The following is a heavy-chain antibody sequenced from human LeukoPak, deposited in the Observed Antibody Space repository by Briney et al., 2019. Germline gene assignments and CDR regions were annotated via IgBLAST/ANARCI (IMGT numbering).Heavy chain of an antibody. D-gene: IGHD3-9*01. CDR2: IHYTGAT. J-gene: IGHJ4*02. CDR1: GGSITGYY. Sequence: PSETLSLTRAVYGGSITGYYWSWIRQPPGKGLEWVGEIHYTGATSYNPSLKSRATISIDTSKNQVSLKLSSVTAADTAVYYCARGNILSGYCFDFWGQGALVTVSS. V-gene: IGHV4-34*01. CDR3: ARGNILSGYCFDF.